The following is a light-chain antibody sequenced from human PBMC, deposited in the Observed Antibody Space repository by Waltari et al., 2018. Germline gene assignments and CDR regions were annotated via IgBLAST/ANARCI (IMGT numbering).Light chain of an antibody. CDR1: QSVSRA. V-gene: IGKV3-20*01. Sequence: EIVLTQSPGSLSSSPGARVTLSGRASQSVSRALAWYQQNPGQAPRLLIFGASNRATGIPDRFSGSGSETDFSLTISRLEPEDFAVYYCQHYVRLPATFGRGTKVEIK. CDR3: QHYVRLPAT. CDR2: GAS. J-gene: IGKJ1*01.